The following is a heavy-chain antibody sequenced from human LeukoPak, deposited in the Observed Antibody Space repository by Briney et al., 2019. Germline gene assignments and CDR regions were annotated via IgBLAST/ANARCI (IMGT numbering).Heavy chain of an antibody. Sequence: ASVKVSCKASGYTFTGYYMHWVRQAPGQGLEWMGWINPNSGGTNYAQKFQGRVTMTRDTSISTAYMELSRLRSDDTAVYYCATLAPGVRQYDYWGQETLVTVSS. D-gene: IGHD3-10*01. J-gene: IGHJ4*02. CDR2: INPNSGGT. CDR1: GYTFTGYY. V-gene: IGHV1-2*02. CDR3: ATLAPGVRQYDY.